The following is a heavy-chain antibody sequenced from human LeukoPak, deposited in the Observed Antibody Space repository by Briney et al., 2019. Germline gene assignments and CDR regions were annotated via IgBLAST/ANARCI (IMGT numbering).Heavy chain of an antibody. CDR3: ARDPTAATPQYFDY. J-gene: IGHJ4*02. D-gene: IGHD1-14*01. Sequence: GGSLRLSCAASGFTFSNYGMHWVRQAPGKGLEWVAVLSYDGSQKYYADSVKGRFTISRDNPKNRLYLQMNSLRAEDTAVYYCARDPTAATPQYFDYWGQGTLVTVSS. CDR2: LSYDGSQK. V-gene: IGHV3-30*03. CDR1: GFTFSNYG.